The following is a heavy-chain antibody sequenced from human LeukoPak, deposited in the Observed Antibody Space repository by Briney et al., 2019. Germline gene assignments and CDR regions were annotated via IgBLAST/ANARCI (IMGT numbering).Heavy chain of an antibody. CDR1: GFTFSSYA. CDR2: ISGSGGST. D-gene: IGHD3-10*01. Sequence: PGGSLRLSCAASGFTFSSYAMSWVRQAPGKGLEWVSAISGSGGSTYYADSLKGRFTISRDNSKNTLYLQMNSLRAEDTAVYYCAKGGDVLLWFRESYFDYWGQGTLVTVSS. CDR3: AKGGDVLLWFRESYFDY. V-gene: IGHV3-23*01. J-gene: IGHJ4*02.